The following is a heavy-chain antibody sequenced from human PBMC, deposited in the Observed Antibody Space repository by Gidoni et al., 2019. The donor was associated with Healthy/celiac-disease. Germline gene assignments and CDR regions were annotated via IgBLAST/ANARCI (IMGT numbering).Heavy chain of an antibody. D-gene: IGHD5-12*01. CDR1: GFTLSSYA. CDR2: ISGSGGST. Sequence: EVPLLASGGGLVQPGGSLRLSCAASGFTLSSYAMSWVRQAPGKGLEWVSAISGSGGSTYYADSVKGRFTISRDNSKNTLYLQMNSLRAEDTAVYYCAKVVSVATILDAFDIWGQGTMVTVSS. J-gene: IGHJ3*02. V-gene: IGHV3-23*01. CDR3: AKVVSVATILDAFDI.